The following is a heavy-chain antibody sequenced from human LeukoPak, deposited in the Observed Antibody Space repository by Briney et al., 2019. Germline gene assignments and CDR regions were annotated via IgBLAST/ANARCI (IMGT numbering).Heavy chain of an antibody. CDR3: ARDLVIVVVPAAIETNWFDP. D-gene: IGHD2-2*03. V-gene: IGHV4-4*07. CDR1: GGSISSYY. J-gene: IGHJ5*02. CDR2: IYTSGST. Sequence: SETLSLTCTVSGGSISSYYWSWVRQPAGKGLEWIGRIYTSGSTNYNPSLMSGVTMSVDTSKHQFSLKLSSVTAADTAVYYCARDLVIVVVPAAIETNWFDPWGQGTLVTVSS.